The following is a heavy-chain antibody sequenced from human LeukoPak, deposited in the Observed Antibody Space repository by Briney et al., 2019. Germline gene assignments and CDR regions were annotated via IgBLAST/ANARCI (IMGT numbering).Heavy chain of an antibody. V-gene: IGHV4-4*02. J-gene: IGHJ5*02. Sequence: GSLRLSCAASGFTFSSYAMSWVRQAPGKGLEWIGEIYHSGSTNYNPSLKSRVTISVDKSKNQFSLKLSSVTAADTAVYYCARWGYCSGGSCYSFGWFDPWGQGTLVTVSS. CDR2: IYHSGST. CDR3: ARWGYCSGGSCYSFGWFDP. D-gene: IGHD2-15*01. CDR1: GFTFSSYAM.